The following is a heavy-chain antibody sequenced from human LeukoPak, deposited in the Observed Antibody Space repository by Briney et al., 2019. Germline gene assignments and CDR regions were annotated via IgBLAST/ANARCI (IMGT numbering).Heavy chain of an antibody. J-gene: IGHJ5*02. CDR2: IYYSGST. CDR3: ASSKRGWFDP. CDR1: GDSISSYY. D-gene: IGHD3-16*01. V-gene: IGHV4-59*01. Sequence: PSETLSLTCTVSGDSISSYYWSWIRQPPGKGLEWIGYIYYSGSTNYNPSLKSRVTISVDTSKNQFSLKLSSVTAADTAVYYCASSKRGWFDPWGQGTLVTVSS.